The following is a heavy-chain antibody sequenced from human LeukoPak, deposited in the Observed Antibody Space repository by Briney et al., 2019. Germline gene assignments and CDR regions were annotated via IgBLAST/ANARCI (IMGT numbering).Heavy chain of an antibody. CDR3: ARRYSSGWYPDGRYYFDY. V-gene: IGHV1-2*02. CDR1: GYTLTGYY. CDR2: INPNSGGT. J-gene: IGHJ4*02. D-gene: IGHD6-19*01. Sequence: ASVKVSCKASGYTLTGYYMHWVRQAPGQGLEWMGWINPNSGGTNYAQKFQGRVTMTRDTSISTAYMELSRLRSDDTAVYYCARRYSSGWYPDGRYYFDYWGQGTLVTVSS.